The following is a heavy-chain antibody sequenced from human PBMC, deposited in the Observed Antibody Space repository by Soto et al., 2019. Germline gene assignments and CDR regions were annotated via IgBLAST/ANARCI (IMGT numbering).Heavy chain of an antibody. CDR2: IYYSGST. J-gene: IGHJ3*02. V-gene: IGHV4-31*03. D-gene: IGHD3-10*01. Sequence: SETLSLTCTVSGGSISSGGYYWSWIRQHPGKGLEWIGYIYYSGSTYYNPSLKSRVTISVDTSKNQFSLKLSSVTAADTAVYYCGFGRFPSPVFDIWGQGTMVTVSS. CDR1: GGSISSGGYY. CDR3: GFGRFPSPVFDI.